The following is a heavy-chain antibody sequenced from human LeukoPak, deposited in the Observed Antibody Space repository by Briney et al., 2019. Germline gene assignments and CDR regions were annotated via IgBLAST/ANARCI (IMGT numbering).Heavy chain of an antibody. J-gene: IGHJ4*02. Sequence: GGTLRLSCAASGFTFSSYGMSWVRQAPGKGLEGVSAISGSGGSTYYADSVKGRFTVSRDNSKNTLYLQMNSLRAEDTAVYYCARSNGYSYGTRFDYWGQGTLVTVSS. CDR1: GFTFSSYG. D-gene: IGHD5-18*01. CDR3: ARSNGYSYGTRFDY. CDR2: ISGSGGST. V-gene: IGHV3-23*01.